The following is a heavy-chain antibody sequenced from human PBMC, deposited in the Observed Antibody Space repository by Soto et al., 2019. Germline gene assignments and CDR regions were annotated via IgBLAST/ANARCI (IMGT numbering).Heavy chain of an antibody. V-gene: IGHV3-48*03. CDR3: ARGREYCSGGSCYETFDY. D-gene: IGHD2-15*01. Sequence: PGGSLRLSCAASGFTFSSYEMNGVRQAPGKGLEWVSYISSSGSTIYDADSVKGRFTISRDNANNSLYLQMNSLRAEDTAVYYCARGREYCSGGSCYETFDYWGQGTLVTVSS. CDR1: GFTFSSYE. J-gene: IGHJ4*02. CDR2: ISSSGSTI.